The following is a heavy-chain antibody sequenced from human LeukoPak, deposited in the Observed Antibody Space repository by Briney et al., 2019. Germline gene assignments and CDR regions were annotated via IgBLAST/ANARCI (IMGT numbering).Heavy chain of an antibody. CDR1: GFTVSSNY. CDR3: AIVGRVEIATKN. CDR2: IYSGGST. V-gene: IGHV3-53*01. J-gene: IGHJ4*02. D-gene: IGHD5-24*01. Sequence: GGSLRLSCAASGFTVSSNYMSWVRQAPGKGLEWVSVIYSGGSTYYADSVKGRFTISTDTSKNTLYLQMNSLRAEDTAVYYSAIVGRVEIATKNWGQGTLVTVSS.